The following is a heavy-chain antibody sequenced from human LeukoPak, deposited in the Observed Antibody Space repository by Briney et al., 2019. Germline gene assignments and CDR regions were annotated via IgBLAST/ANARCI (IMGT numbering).Heavy chain of an antibody. D-gene: IGHD2-2*01. CDR1: GFTFSSYG. CDR3: ARDCSSTSCYADY. Sequence: QSGGSLRLSCAASGFTFSSYGMHWVRQAPGKGLEWVAVIWYDGSNKYYADSVKGRFTISRDNSKNTLYLQMNSLRAEDTAVYYCARDCSSTSCYADYWGQGTLVTVSS. CDR2: IWYDGSNK. J-gene: IGHJ4*02. V-gene: IGHV3-33*01.